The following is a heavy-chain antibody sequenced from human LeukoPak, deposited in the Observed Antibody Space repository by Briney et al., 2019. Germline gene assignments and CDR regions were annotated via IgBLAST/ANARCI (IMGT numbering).Heavy chain of an antibody. D-gene: IGHD3-10*01. Sequence: SETLSLTCTVSGGSISSSSYYWGWIRQPPGKGLEWIGSIYYSGSTYYNPSLKSRVTISVDTSKNQFSLKLSSVTAVDTAVYYCARDTGSMVRGVAWFDPWGQGTLVTVSS. CDR2: IYYSGST. V-gene: IGHV4-39*02. CDR1: GGSISSSSYY. CDR3: ARDTGSMVRGVAWFDP. J-gene: IGHJ5*02.